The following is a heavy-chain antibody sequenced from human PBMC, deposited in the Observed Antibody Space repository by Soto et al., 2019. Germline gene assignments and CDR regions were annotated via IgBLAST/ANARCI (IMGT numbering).Heavy chain of an antibody. J-gene: IGHJ4*02. D-gene: IGHD4-4*01. CDR3: ASIPSNSAYFDY. V-gene: IGHV4-61*01. Sequence: SETLSLTCTVSGVYISSVSISSNYWSWIRQPPGKGLEWIGSIQYNGNTNYSPSLKSRLTISIDTSKNQFSLHLGSVTAADTAVSYCASIPSNSAYFDYWGQGTLVTVSS. CDR1: GVYISSVSISSNY. CDR2: IQYNGNT.